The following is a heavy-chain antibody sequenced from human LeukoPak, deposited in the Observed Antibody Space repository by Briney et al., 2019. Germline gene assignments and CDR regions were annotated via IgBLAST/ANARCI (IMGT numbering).Heavy chain of an antibody. Sequence: GGSLRLSCAASGFTFSSYAMSWVRQAPGKGLEWVSAISGSGGSTYYADSVKGRFTISRDNSKNTLYLQMNSLRAKDTAVYYCARDNLSTMVRGGSLYYYYYGMDVWGQGTTVTVSS. CDR2: ISGSGGST. D-gene: IGHD3-10*01. CDR3: ARDNLSTMVRGGSLYYYYYGMDV. CDR1: GFTFSSYA. J-gene: IGHJ6*02. V-gene: IGHV3-23*01.